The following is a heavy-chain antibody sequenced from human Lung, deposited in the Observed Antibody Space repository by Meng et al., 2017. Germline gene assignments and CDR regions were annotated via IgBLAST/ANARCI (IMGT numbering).Heavy chain of an antibody. CDR2: IKSKTDGGTT. CDR1: GFFCGNAW. V-gene: IGHV3-15*01. D-gene: IGHD3-10*01. CDR3: MDGGSGSWDY. Sequence: VQRVECGGGLGKPGASLRLSCAASGFFCGNAWMSWVRQAPGKGLEWVGRIKSKTDGGTTEYAAPVKGRFTISRDDSQNMLYLEMNSLKIEDTAVYYCMDGGSGSWDYWGQGTLVTVSS. J-gene: IGHJ4*02.